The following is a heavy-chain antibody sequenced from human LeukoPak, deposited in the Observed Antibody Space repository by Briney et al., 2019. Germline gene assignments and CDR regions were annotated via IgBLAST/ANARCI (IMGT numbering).Heavy chain of an antibody. D-gene: IGHD2-21*02. CDR1: GFTFSSYA. J-gene: IGHJ4*02. CDR2: IKEDGSRK. V-gene: IGHV3-7*01. CDR3: GRDGVTSSVDY. Sequence: PGGSLRLSCAASGFTFSSYAVSWVRQAPGKGLEWVANIKEDGSRKYYVGSVKGRFTISRDNARNSLYLQMNSLRAEDTAIYYCGRDGVTSSVDYWGQGTLVTVSS.